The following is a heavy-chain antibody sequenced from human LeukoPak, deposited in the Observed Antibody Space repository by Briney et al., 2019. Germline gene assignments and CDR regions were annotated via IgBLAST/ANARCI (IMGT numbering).Heavy chain of an antibody. CDR1: GYTFTSYG. J-gene: IGHJ4*02. CDR2: INPNSGGT. D-gene: IGHD7-27*01. Sequence: ASVKVSCKASGYTFTSYGISWVRQAPGQGLEWMGWINPNSGGTNYAQKFQGWVTMTRDTSISTAYMELSRLRSDDTAVYYCARGNWGITDWGQGTLVTVSS. CDR3: ARGNWGITD. V-gene: IGHV1-2*04.